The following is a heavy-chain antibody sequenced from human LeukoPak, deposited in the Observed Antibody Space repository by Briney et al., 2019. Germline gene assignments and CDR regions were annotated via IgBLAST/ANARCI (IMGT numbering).Heavy chain of an antibody. J-gene: IGHJ4*02. CDR1: GFTFSDYA. V-gene: IGHV3-23*01. CDR2: ISGAGGYT. D-gene: IGHD5/OR15-5a*01. CDR3: VRADSVVPPSQCEY. Sequence: GGSLRLSCAASGFTFSDYALSWVRQAPGKGLEWISGISGAGGYTYYADSMKGRFTISRDNSRNTLYLQMNSLRAADTAMYYCVRADSVVPPSQCEYWGQGTLVTVSS.